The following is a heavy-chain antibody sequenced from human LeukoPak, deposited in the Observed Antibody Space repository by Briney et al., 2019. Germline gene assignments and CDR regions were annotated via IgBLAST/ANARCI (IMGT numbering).Heavy chain of an antibody. J-gene: IGHJ4*02. CDR2: IASDGSYT. CDR3: AREGTYSDYWSGYFEY. D-gene: IGHD3-3*01. V-gene: IGHV3-30*04. CDR1: GFVFSIYA. Sequence: TGGFLRLSCEGSGFVFSIYAIHWIRQSPARGLEWVAVIASDGSYTDYVHSLKDRFTISRDNSKNTVYLDVTSLAPEDAAVYYCAREGTYSDYWSGYFEYWGQGTRVVVSS.